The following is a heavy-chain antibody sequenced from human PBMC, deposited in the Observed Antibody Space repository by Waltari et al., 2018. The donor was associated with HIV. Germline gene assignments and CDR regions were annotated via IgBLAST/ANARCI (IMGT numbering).Heavy chain of an antibody. V-gene: IGHV3-23*01. CDR3: VKEHQYSHSWYSYYGMDV. J-gene: IGHJ6*02. CDR2: IVGSGGST. Sequence: EVRVLESGGALVQPGGSLRLSCAASGFTFSNYGMSWVGQAPGTGLEGVTTIVGSGGSTYYADSVNGRFTVSRDNSKNTLYLQMNSLRAEDTAVYFCVKEHQYSHSWYSYYGMDVWGQGTTVTVSS. D-gene: IGHD6-13*01. CDR1: GFTFSNYG.